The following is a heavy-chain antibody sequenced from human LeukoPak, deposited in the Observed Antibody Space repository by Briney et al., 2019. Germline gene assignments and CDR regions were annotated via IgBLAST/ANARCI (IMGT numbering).Heavy chain of an antibody. D-gene: IGHD2-2*01. J-gene: IGHJ4*02. V-gene: IGHV3-21*04. CDR3: ARHATTYCSSTSCYGYYFDY. CDR2: ISSNAAYI. Sequence: GGSLRLSCAASGFTFRSYTMNWVRQAPGKGLEWVSSISSNAAYIYYADSLRDRLTISRDNAGNSLFLQMNSLRAEDTAVYYCARHATTYCSSTSCYGYYFDYWGQGTLVTVSS. CDR1: GFTFRSYT.